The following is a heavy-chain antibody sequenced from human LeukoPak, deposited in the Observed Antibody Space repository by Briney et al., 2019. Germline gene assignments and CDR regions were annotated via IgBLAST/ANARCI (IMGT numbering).Heavy chain of an antibody. V-gene: IGHV4-59*01. CDR2: IHYSGTT. D-gene: IGHD5-12*01. CDR1: GGSISSYY. CDR3: ARRRVYSGSGEFDF. Sequence: SETLSLTCTVSGGSISSYYWSWIWQPPGKGLEWIGYIHYSGTTNYNSSLKSRVTISLDTSRNQFSLKLRSVTTADTAVYYCARRRVYSGSGEFDFWGQGTLVTVSS. J-gene: IGHJ4*02.